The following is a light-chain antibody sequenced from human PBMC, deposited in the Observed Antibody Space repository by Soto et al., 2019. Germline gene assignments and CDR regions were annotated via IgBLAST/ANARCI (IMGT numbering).Light chain of an antibody. J-gene: IGLJ1*01. CDR1: SSDLGGYNY. V-gene: IGLV2-14*01. CDR3: SSYTISTTLV. CDR2: EVT. Sequence: QSVLTQPASVSGSPGQSITISCTGTSSDLGGYNYVSWYQQHPGKAPKLMIYEVTNRPSGVSNRFSGSKSGNMASLTISGLQAEDEADYYCSSYTISTTLVFGTGTKATVL.